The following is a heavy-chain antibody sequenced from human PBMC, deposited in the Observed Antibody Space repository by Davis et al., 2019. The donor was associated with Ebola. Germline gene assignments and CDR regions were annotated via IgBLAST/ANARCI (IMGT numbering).Heavy chain of an antibody. V-gene: IGHV4-30-2*01. CDR2: IYHSGST. J-gene: IGHJ4*02. D-gene: IGHD4-17*01. CDR1: GGSISSGGYS. CDR3: ARYASQPCGDPSNFDY. Sequence: PSETLSLTCAVSGGSISSGGYSWSWLRQPPEKGREWIGYIYHSGSTYYNPSLKSRVTISVDRYKNQFSLKLSSVTGADTAVYYWARYASQPCGDPSNFDYWGQGTLVTVSS.